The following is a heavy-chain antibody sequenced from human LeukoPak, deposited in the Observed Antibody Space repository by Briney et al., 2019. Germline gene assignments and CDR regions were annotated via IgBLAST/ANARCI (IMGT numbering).Heavy chain of an antibody. J-gene: IGHJ4*02. Sequence: ASVKVSCKASGYTFTSYGISWVRQAPGQGLEWMGWISAYNGNTNYAQKLQGRVTMTTDTSTSTAYMELRSLRSDDTAVYYCARTRYFDWLFPPDYWGQGTLVTVSS. CDR3: ARTRYFDWLFPPDY. V-gene: IGHV1-18*01. CDR2: ISAYNGNT. CDR1: GYTFTSYG. D-gene: IGHD3-9*01.